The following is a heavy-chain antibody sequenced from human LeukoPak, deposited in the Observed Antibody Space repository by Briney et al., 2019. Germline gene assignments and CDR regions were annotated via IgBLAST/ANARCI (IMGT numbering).Heavy chain of an antibody. CDR3: ARERDTVSDENFEY. J-gene: IGHJ4*02. V-gene: IGHV3-7*01. Sequence: GGSLRLSCAASGFTFSSYWMSWVRQAPGKGLEWVANIKQDGSEKYYVDSVKGRFTISRDNAKNSLYLQMNSLRAEDTAVYYCARERDTVSDENFEYWGQGTLVTVSS. D-gene: IGHD4-17*01. CDR1: GFTFSSYW. CDR2: IKQDGSEK.